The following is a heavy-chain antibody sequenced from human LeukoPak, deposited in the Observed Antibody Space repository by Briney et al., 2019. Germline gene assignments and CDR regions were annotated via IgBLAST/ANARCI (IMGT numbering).Heavy chain of an antibody. CDR2: ISYDGSNK. V-gene: IGHV3-33*05. D-gene: IGHD3-10*01. CDR1: GITFSSYD. J-gene: IGHJ5*02. Sequence: GGSLRLSCVAPGITFSSYDMHWVRQAPGKGLEGGAVISYDGSNKYYADSVKGRFTISRDNSKNTLYLQMNSLRAEDTAVYYCARERLGELAGFDPWGQGTLVTVSS. CDR3: ARERLGELAGFDP.